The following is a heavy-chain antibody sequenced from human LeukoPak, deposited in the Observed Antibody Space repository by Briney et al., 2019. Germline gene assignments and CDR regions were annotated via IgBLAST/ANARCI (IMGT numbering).Heavy chain of an antibody. CDR2: IYYSGST. V-gene: IGHV4-59*01. J-gene: IGHJ5*02. CDR3: AKSPLANCGGDCYVDG. CDR1: GGSISSYY. D-gene: IGHD2-21*02. Sequence: SETLSLTCTVSGGSISSYYWSCIRQPPGKGLEWIGYIYYSGSTNYNPSLRSRVAMSVDTSKSQVSLRLSSVTAADTAVYYCAKSPLANCGGDCYVDGWGQGTLVTVSS.